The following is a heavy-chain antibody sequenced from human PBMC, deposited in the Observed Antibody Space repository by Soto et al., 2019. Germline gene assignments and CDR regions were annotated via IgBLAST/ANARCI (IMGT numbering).Heavy chain of an antibody. J-gene: IGHJ4*02. CDR3: ARAVLPATAPFDY. D-gene: IGHD2-2*01. Sequence: QVQLQESGPRLVKPSETLSLTCIVPGGYISNYYWSWIRQPPGKGLEWIGYIYYSGSTNYNPSLQSRVTISVDTSKNQFSLKLSSVTAADTAVYYCARAVLPATAPFDYWGQGTLVTVSS. CDR2: IYYSGST. V-gene: IGHV4-59*01. CDR1: GGYISNYY.